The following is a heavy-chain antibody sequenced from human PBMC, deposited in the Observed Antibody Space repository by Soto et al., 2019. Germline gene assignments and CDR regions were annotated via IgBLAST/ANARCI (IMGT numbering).Heavy chain of an antibody. V-gene: IGHV4-31*03. Sequence: QVQLQESGPGLLKPSQTLSLTCSVTGASINSGASYWCWIRQHPEKVLELIGYIYDSGITYYNPSLKSRANMSMDASENQFSLKLSYVPTADTAVYYCARDRGATLYRHFGGFDIWGPGTVVTVSS. J-gene: IGHJ3*02. CDR3: ARDRGATLYRHFGGFDI. CDR1: GASINSGASY. D-gene: IGHD2-15*01. CDR2: IYDSGIT.